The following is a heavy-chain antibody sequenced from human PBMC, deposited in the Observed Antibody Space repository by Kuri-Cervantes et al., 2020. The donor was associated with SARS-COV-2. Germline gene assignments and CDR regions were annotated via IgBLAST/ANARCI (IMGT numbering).Heavy chain of an antibody. CDR2: IYCSGST. Sequence: GSLRLSCTVSGGSISSYYWSWIRQPPGKGLEWIGYIYCSGSTNYNPSLKSRVTISVDTSKNQFSLKLSSVTAADTAVYYCARHTSTGWFDPWGQGTLVTVSS. V-gene: IGHV4-59*08. CDR3: ARHTSTGWFDP. CDR1: GGSISSYY. D-gene: IGHD3-10*01. J-gene: IGHJ5*02.